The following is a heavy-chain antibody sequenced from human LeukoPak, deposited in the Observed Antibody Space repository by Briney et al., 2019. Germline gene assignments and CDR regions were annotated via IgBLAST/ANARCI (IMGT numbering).Heavy chain of an antibody. D-gene: IGHD3-9*01. V-gene: IGHV3-53*01. CDR3: ARGATYYDILTGLDY. Sequence: GGSLRLSCAASGFTVSSNYMSWVRQAPGKGLEWVSVIYSGGSTYYADSVKGRFTISRDNSKNTLYLQMNSLRAEDTAVYYCARGATYYDILTGLDYWGQGTLVTVSS. CDR2: IYSGGST. CDR1: GFTVSSNY. J-gene: IGHJ4*02.